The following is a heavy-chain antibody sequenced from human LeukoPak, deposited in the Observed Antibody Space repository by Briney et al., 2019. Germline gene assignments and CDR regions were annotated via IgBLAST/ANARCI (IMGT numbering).Heavy chain of an antibody. Sequence: PSETLSLTCTVSGGSISSYYWSWIRQPLGKGLEWIAYVYESGDTRYKPSLRSRVTISLDTSKNQFSLKRTSVTAADTAVYYCARHFLQGGFDSWGQGTLVTVSS. CDR2: VYESGDT. D-gene: IGHD1-1*01. CDR1: GGSISSYY. V-gene: IGHV4-59*08. CDR3: ARHFLQGGFDS. J-gene: IGHJ5*01.